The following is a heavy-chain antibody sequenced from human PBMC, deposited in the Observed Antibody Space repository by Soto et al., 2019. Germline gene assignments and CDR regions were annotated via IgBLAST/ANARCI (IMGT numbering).Heavy chain of an antibody. Sequence: QVQLQESGPGLVKPSQTLSLTCTVSGGSISSGGYYWSWIRQHPGKGLEGFGYIYYSGSTYYNPSLKSRVTLSVDTSKNQFSLKVTSVTAADTAVYYCARSGRWFGDEPGEYWGQGTLVTVSS. D-gene: IGHD3-10*01. V-gene: IGHV4-31*03. CDR3: ARSGRWFGDEPGEY. J-gene: IGHJ4*02. CDR2: IYYSGST. CDR1: GGSISSGGYY.